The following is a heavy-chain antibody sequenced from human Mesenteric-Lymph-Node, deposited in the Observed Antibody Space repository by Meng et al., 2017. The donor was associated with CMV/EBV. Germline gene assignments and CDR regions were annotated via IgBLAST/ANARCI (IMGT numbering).Heavy chain of an antibody. D-gene: IGHD3-3*01. CDR3: AREIAPYHDFWSGKYDNNYYGLDV. CDR1: GFTFSSYT. CDR2: ISSGSSHI. J-gene: IGHJ6*02. V-gene: IGHV3-21*01. Sequence: GESLKISCTGSGFTFSSYTMNWVRQAPGKGLEWVSTISSGSSHIYSADSVKGRFTISRDNAKNSLYLQMNSLRAEDTAVYYCAREIAPYHDFWSGKYDNNYYGLDVWGLGTTVTVSS.